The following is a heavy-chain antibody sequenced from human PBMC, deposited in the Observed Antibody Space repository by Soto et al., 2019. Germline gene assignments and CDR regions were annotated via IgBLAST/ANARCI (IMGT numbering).Heavy chain of an antibody. CDR2: VYYSGST. CDR1: GGSISPYY. J-gene: IGHJ4*02. Sequence: SETLSLTCTVSGGSISPYYWSWIRQPPGKGLEWIGYVYYSGSTNYNPSLKSRVTISVDTSKNQFSLKLSSVTAADTAVYYCARRYSGYGDYWGQGTLVTVSS. D-gene: IGHD5-12*01. V-gene: IGHV4-59*08. CDR3: ARRYSGYGDY.